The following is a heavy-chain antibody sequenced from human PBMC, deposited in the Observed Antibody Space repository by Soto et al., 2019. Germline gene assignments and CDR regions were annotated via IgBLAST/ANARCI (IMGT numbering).Heavy chain of an antibody. V-gene: IGHV4-30-4*01. J-gene: IGHJ4*02. CDR3: ARLRPSLIDY. Sequence: SETLSLTCTVSGGSISSGDYYWGWIRQPPGKGLEWIGYIYYSGSTYYNPSLKSRVTISVDKSKKQFSLKLSSVTAADTAVYYCARLRPSLIDYWGQGTLVTVSS. CDR1: GGSISSGDYY. D-gene: IGHD4-17*01. CDR2: IYYSGST.